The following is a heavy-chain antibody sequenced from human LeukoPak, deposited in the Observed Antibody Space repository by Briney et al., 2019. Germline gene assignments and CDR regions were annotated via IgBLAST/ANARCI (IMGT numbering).Heavy chain of an antibody. CDR1: GGSISSYY. CDR3: ARDLPGDAFDI. Sequence: SETLSLTCTVSGGSISSYYWSWIRQPPGKGLEWIGYIYYSGSTNYNPSLKSRVTISVDTSKNQFSLKLSSVTAADTAVYYCARDLPGDAFDIWGQGAMVTVSS. D-gene: IGHD3-10*01. V-gene: IGHV4-59*08. CDR2: IYYSGST. J-gene: IGHJ3*02.